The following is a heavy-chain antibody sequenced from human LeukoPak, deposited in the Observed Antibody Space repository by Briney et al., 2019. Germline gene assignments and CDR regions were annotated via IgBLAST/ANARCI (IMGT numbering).Heavy chain of an antibody. CDR3: ARDPSSFGGRFDP. D-gene: IGHD3-10*01. Sequence: SETLSLTCTVSGGSISSGDYYWSWIRQPPGKGLEWIGYIYTSGSTNYNPSLKSRVTMSVDTSKNQFSLKLSSVTAADTAVYYCARDPSSFGGRFDPWGQGTLVAVSS. V-gene: IGHV4-61*08. J-gene: IGHJ5*02. CDR1: GGSISSGDYY. CDR2: IYTSGST.